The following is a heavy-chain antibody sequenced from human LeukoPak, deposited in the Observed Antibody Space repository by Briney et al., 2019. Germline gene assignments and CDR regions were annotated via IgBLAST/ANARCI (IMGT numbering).Heavy chain of an antibody. CDR1: GGSISSSSYY. Sequence: SETLCLTCTVSGGSISSSSYYWGWIRQPPGKGLEWIGSIYYSGSTYYNPSLKSRVTISVDTSKNQFSLKLSSVTAADTAVYYCARSAAAGTAAFLDYWGQGTLVTVSS. V-gene: IGHV4-39*07. CDR2: IYYSGST. CDR3: ARSAAAGTAAFLDY. D-gene: IGHD6-13*01. J-gene: IGHJ4*02.